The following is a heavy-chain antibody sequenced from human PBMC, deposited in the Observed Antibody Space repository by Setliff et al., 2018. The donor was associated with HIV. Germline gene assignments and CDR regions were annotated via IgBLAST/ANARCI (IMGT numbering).Heavy chain of an antibody. CDR2: INAGNGNT. Sequence: GASVKVSCKASGYTFTNYAIHWVRQAPGQGLEWMGWINAGNGNTESSKKFQGRVTITRETPATTAYMELSSLTPEDTAIYFCARALSYGSGTYSAAGFWGQGTLVTVS. CDR3: ARALSYGSGTYSAAGF. J-gene: IGHJ4*02. CDR1: GYTFTNYA. D-gene: IGHD3-10*01. V-gene: IGHV1-3*01.